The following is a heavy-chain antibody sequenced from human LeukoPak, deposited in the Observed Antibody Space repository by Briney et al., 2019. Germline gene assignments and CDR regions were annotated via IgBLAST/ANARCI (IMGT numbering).Heavy chain of an antibody. CDR2: IKSKTDGGTT. J-gene: IGHJ4*02. Sequence: GRTLSLSCAASVLTFSNAWMSWVRQAPGKGLEWVGRIKSKTDGGTTDYAAPVKGRFPISREGSKNTLYRKMNGLKTEGTAVYFCTTDSSGYYEVYFDYWGKRTLVTVS. CDR3: TTDSSGYYEVYFDY. CDR1: VLTFSNAW. D-gene: IGHD3-22*01. V-gene: IGHV3-15*01.